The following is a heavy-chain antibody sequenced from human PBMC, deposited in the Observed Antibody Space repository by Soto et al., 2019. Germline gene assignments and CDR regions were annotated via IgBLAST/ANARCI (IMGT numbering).Heavy chain of an antibody. CDR2: ISAYNGNT. Sequence: QVQLVQSGAEVKKPGASVKVSCKASGYTFTSYGISWVRQAPGQGLEWMGWISAYNGNTNYAQKPQGRVTMTTDTTTTTAYREPRVLRCAARAVSYCARAGGEGARFDPWGQVTLVAVSS. D-gene: IGHD2-21*01. CDR1: GYTFTSYG. V-gene: IGHV1-18*01. J-gene: IGHJ5*02. CDR3: ARAGGEGARFDP.